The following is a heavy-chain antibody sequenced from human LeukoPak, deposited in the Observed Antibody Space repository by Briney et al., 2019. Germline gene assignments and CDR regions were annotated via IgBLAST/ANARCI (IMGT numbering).Heavy chain of an antibody. CDR1: GGSISSYD. J-gene: IGHJ6*03. V-gene: IGHV4-59*01. CDR3: ARETSQKGAHYMDV. Sequence: SETLSLTCTVSGGSISSYDWSWIRQPPGKGLEWMGYIYYRGSTNYNPSLKSRVTISVDTAKNQFSLKLSSVTAADTAVYYCARETSQKGAHYMDVWGKGTTVTISS. CDR2: IYYRGST. D-gene: IGHD3-16*01.